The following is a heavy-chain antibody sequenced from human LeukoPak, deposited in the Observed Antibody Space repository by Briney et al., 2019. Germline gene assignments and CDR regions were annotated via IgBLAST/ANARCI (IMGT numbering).Heavy chain of an antibody. V-gene: IGHV3-7*01. Sequence: PGGSLRLSCAGSGFTFVTSWMAWVRQAPGRGLEGVANINPDGSHKDHVDSVKGRFTISRDNAQKSVYLQMNSLRAEDTAAYYCARDPLNGALDYWGQGVLVTVSS. CDR1: GFTFVTSW. D-gene: IGHD2-8*01. J-gene: IGHJ4*02. CDR3: ARDPLNGALDY. CDR2: INPDGSHK.